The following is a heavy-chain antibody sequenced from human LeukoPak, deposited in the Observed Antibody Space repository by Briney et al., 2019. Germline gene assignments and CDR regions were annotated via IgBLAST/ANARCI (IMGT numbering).Heavy chain of an antibody. CDR2: INHTGNT. CDR1: GGSFTAYY. J-gene: IGHJ4*02. V-gene: IGHV4-34*01. Sequence: SETLSLTCAVYGGSFTAYYWSWIRQPPGKGLEWVGEINHTGNTNYSPSLKSRVTISVDTSKNQFSLKLSSVTVADTAVYFCAQYAATTSFSPYDYWSQGTLVTVSS. CDR3: AQYAATTSFSPYDY. D-gene: IGHD2-15*01.